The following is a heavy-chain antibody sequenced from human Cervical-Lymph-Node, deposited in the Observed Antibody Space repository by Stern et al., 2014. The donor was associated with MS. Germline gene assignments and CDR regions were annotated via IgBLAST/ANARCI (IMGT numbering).Heavy chain of an antibody. V-gene: IGHV4-38-2*02. Sequence: QVQLQESGPGLVKPSETLSLTCTVSGYSISSGYYWGWIRQPPGKGLQWIGNFYHSGSTYYNPSLKSRVTISIDTSKNQFSLKLISGTAADTAMYYCAREEQQLVHGNWFDPWGQGTLVTVSS. CDR1: GYSISSGYY. CDR2: FYHSGST. CDR3: AREEQQLVHGNWFDP. J-gene: IGHJ5*02. D-gene: IGHD6-13*01.